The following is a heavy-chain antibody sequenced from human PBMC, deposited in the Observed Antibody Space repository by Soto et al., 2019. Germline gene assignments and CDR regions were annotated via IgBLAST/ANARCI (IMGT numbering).Heavy chain of an antibody. V-gene: IGHV4-59*01. Sequence: PSETLSLTCTVSGGSLSSYYLSWLRPPPGKGMEWIGYIYYSGSTNYNPSLKSRVTISVDTSKNQFSLKLSSVTAADTAVYYCARQHEDDYGEYASRHDAFDIWGQGTMVTVSS. CDR1: GGSLSSYY. D-gene: IGHD4-17*01. CDR2: IYYSGST. CDR3: ARQHEDDYGEYASRHDAFDI. J-gene: IGHJ3*02.